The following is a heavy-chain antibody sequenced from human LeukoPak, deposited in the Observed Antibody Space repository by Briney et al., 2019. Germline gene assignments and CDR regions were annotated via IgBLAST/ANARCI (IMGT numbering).Heavy chain of an antibody. CDR1: GRIFSSYA. V-gene: IGHV1-69*05. D-gene: IGHD3-10*01. CDR3: ARDGYYGSGSLDV. J-gene: IGHJ6*04. CDR2: IIPIFRPA. Sequence: TPVKVCCRGSGRIFSSYAISRVRQAPGQGHEATRGIIPIFRPANYAQKFQGRVTITTDESTSTAYMELSSLRSEDTAVYYCARDGYYGSGSLDVWGKGTTVTVSS.